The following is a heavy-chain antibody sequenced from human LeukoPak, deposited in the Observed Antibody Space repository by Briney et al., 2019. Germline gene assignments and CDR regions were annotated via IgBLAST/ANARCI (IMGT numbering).Heavy chain of an antibody. CDR1: GGTFTSYA. D-gene: IGHD3-22*01. CDR3: ARGPGRGYYYNYMDV. V-gene: IGHV1-69*13. J-gene: IGHJ6*03. CDR2: IIPIFATT. Sequence: SVKVSCKASGGTFTSYAISWVRQAPGQGLEWMGGIIPIFATTSYAQKFQGRVTITADESTSTAYMELSSLRSEDTAVYYCARGPGRGYYYNYMDVWGKGTTVTVSS.